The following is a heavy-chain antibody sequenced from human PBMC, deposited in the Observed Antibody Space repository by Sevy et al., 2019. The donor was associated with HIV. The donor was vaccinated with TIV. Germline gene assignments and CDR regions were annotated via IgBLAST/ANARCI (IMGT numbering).Heavy chain of an antibody. D-gene: IGHD3-16*01. CDR1: GFTFSDYS. Sequence: GGSLRLSCTASGFTFSDYSMHRVRQAPGKGLEWVAVISYDGRNNKYNVDSVKGRFTISRDNSKNTLFLQMNSLRAEDSAIYYCARDRGEILRSAFDYWGQGTLVTVSS. CDR3: ARDRGEILRSAFDY. J-gene: IGHJ4*02. V-gene: IGHV3-30*14. CDR2: ISYDGRNNK.